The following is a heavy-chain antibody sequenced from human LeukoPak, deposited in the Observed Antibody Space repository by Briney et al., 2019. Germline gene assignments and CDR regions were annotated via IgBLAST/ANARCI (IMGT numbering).Heavy chain of an antibody. CDR1: GFTFRDYW. CDR2: INGDETSR. J-gene: IGHJ4*02. CDR3: ARDRAEHNWTYHTLFDY. Sequence: GGSLRLSCTASGFTFRDYWMHWIRQTPREGLVWVSRINGDETSRAYADFVEGRFTISRDNAKNTLYLQIDGLRAEDSAIYYCARDRAEHNWTYHTLFDYWGQGTPVTVSS. V-gene: IGHV3-74*01. D-gene: IGHD1-7*01.